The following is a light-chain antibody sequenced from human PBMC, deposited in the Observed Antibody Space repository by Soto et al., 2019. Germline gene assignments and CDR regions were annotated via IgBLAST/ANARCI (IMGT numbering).Light chain of an antibody. V-gene: IGKV3-20*01. J-gene: IGKJ5*01. CDR3: QLYGISPH. Sequence: EIVMTHSPATLSFSPVERATLSCRASQTVSSNLAWYQHKPGQAPRLLIYASSNRATGIPDRFSGSASGTDFTLTINRLETEDFAVYYCQLYGISPHFGQGTRLEIK. CDR1: QTVSSN. CDR2: ASS.